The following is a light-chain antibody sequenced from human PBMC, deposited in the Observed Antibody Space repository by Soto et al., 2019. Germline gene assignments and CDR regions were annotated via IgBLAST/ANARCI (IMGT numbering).Light chain of an antibody. CDR1: QTLLYSSNNKNY. CDR2: WAS. CDR3: QQYYHVPVT. V-gene: IGKV4-1*01. J-gene: IGKJ5*01. Sequence: DIVMTQSPDSLSVPLGERATISCKPSQTLLYSSNNKNYLAWFQQKPGQPPKLLIYWASTRNSGVPDRFSGSGSGTDFTLSISGVQDEDAEIYCCQQYYHVPVTFGQGTRLEI.